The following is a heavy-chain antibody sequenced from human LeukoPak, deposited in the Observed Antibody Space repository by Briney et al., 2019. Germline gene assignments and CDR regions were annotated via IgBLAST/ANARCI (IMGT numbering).Heavy chain of an antibody. V-gene: IGHV1-18*04. D-gene: IGHD1-1*01. CDR3: ARFRIAVTGIPDY. Sequence: GASVRVSCTASGYAFNTVGISWLRQAPGQGLEWMGWMSAHNGNTYYAQKFEDRITMTTDTSTSTAYMELRSLRSDDTATYYCARFRIAVTGIPDYWGQGTLVTVS. J-gene: IGHJ4*02. CDR1: GYAFNTVG. CDR2: MSAHNGNT.